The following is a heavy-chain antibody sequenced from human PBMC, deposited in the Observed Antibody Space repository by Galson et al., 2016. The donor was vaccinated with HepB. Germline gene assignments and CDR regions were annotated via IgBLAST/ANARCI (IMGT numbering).Heavy chain of an antibody. CDR2: IKPSGGST. V-gene: IGHV1-46*02. J-gene: IGHJ4*02. CDR1: GYTFNTYN. CDR3: ARELDHSFYFDY. Sequence: SVKVSCKASGYTFNTYNMHWVRQAPGQGLEWMGIIKPSGGSTIYAQKFQDRITMTRDTSTSTVYMELISLRSEDTAVYYCARELDHSFYFDYWGQGALLSGSS. D-gene: IGHD1-14*01.